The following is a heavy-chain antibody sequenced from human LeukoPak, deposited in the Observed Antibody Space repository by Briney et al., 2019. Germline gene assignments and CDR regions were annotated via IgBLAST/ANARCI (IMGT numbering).Heavy chain of an antibody. D-gene: IGHD6-19*01. Sequence: ASVKVSCKASGYTFTNYYMHWVRQAPGQGLEWMGIINPSGGSTSYAQNFQGRVSRVTMTRDTSTSTVYMELTSLKPEDTAVYYCARGISCGPLGYWGQGTLVTVST. V-gene: IGHV1-46*01. CDR1: GYTFTNYY. CDR3: ARGISCGPLGY. CDR2: INPSGGST. J-gene: IGHJ4*02.